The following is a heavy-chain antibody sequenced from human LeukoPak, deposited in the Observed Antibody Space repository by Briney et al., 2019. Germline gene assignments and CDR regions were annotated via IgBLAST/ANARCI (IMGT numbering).Heavy chain of an antibody. V-gene: IGHV4-61*02. D-gene: IGHD5-24*01. CDR3: ASSLEEMATRSPFDY. CDR1: GGSISSTTYY. J-gene: IGHJ4*02. CDR2: IYASGST. Sequence: PSETLSLTCTVSGGSISSTTYYWIWIRQPAGKGLEWIGRIYASGSTNYNPSLESRVTISVDTSKNQFSLNLRSVTAADTAVYYCASSLEEMATRSPFDYWGQGTLVTVSS.